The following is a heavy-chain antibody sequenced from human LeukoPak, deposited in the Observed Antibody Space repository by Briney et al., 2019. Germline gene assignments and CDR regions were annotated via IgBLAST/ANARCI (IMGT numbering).Heavy chain of an antibody. J-gene: IGHJ4*02. CDR1: GFTVSSNY. V-gene: IGHV3-53*01. D-gene: IGHD5-12*01. CDR3: ARHMMDIVATMDY. CDR2: IYSGGST. Sequence: GGSLRLSCAASGFTVSSNYMSWVRQAPGKGLEWVSVIYSGGSTYYADSVKGRFTISRDNSKNTLYLQMNSLRAEDTAVYYCARHMMDIVATMDYWGRGTLVTVSS.